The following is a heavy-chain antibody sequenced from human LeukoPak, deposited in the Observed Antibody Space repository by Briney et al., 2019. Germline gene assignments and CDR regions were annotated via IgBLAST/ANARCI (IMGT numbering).Heavy chain of an antibody. CDR3: STSYSSSWPLDY. Sequence: SPGGSLRLSCAASGFTFSDYCISWIRQAPGKGLEWVSYISSSGSTIYYADSVKGRFTISRDNAKNSLYLQMNSLRAEDTAVYYCSTSYSSSWPLDYWGQGTLVTVSS. V-gene: IGHV3-11*01. J-gene: IGHJ4*02. CDR2: ISSSGSTI. CDR1: GFTFSDYC. D-gene: IGHD6-13*01.